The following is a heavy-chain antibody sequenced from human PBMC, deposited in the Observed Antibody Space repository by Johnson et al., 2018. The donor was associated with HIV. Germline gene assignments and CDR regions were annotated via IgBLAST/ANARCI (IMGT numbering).Heavy chain of an antibody. CDR2: ISSDGRST. CDR1: GFTFDDYA. J-gene: IGHJ3*02. V-gene: IGHV3-74*01. D-gene: IGHD1-26*01. CDR3: ARDEYSGTWTDAFDI. Sequence: VQLVESGGVVVQPGGSLRLSCAASGFTFDDYAMHWVRQAPGKGLEWVSRISSDGRSTSYADSVKGRFTISRDNSKNTLYLQMNSLRAEDTAVYYCARDEYSGTWTDAFDIWGQGTMVTVSS.